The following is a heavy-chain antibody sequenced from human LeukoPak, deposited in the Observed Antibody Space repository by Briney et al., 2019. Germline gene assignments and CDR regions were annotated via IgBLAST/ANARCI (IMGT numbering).Heavy chain of an antibody. CDR2: VYSGDST. D-gene: IGHD6-13*01. V-gene: IGHV3-66*01. CDR1: GFTVSGNY. J-gene: IGHJ6*02. Sequence: GGSLRLSCAASGFTVSGNYMSWVRQAPGKGLEWVSVVYSGDSTYYADSVKGRFTISRDNSKNTLYLQMNSLRAEDTAVYYCANAGRDSSSTISCGMDVWGQGTTVTVSS. CDR3: ANAGRDSSSTISCGMDV.